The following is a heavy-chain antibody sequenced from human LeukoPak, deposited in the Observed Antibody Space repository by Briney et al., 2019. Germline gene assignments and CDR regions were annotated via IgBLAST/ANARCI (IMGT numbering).Heavy chain of an antibody. J-gene: IGHJ4*02. CDR3: AREHDFWSHIDY. CDR1: GFTFSSYA. V-gene: IGHV3-21*01. Sequence: GGSLRLSCAASGFTFSSYAMSWVRQAPGKGLEWVSSISSSSYIYYADSVKGRFTISRDNAKNSLYLQMNSLRAEDTAVYYCAREHDFWSHIDYWGQGTLVTASS. D-gene: IGHD3-3*01. CDR2: ISSSSYI.